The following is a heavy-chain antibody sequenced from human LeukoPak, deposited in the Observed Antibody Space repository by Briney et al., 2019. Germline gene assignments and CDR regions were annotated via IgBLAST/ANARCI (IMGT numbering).Heavy chain of an antibody. CDR1: GYTFTSYG. D-gene: IGHD3-10*01. CDR2: IIPMFGTT. CDR3: AIIAAVRLGSVNYYSYQMDA. Sequence: GASVKVSCKASGYTFTSYGISWVRQAPGQGLEWMGGIIPMFGTTNYARKFQGRVTITADESTTTGYMELSSLRSEDTAVYYCAIIAAVRLGSVNYYSYQMDAWGKGTTVTISS. J-gene: IGHJ6*03. V-gene: IGHV1-69*13.